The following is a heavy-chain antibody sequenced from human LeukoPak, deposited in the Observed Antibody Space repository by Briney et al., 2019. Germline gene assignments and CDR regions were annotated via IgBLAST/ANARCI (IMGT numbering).Heavy chain of an antibody. D-gene: IGHD6-13*01. Sequence: PGGSLRLSCSASGFTFSTYGMNRVRQAPGKGLEWVAVIWYDGSHANYADAVKGRFTISRDNSKNTLYLQMNSPRAEDTAVYYCARDRGYSSRWNFGKDYYMDVWGKGTTVTVSS. CDR2: IWYDGSHA. CDR3: ARDRGYSSRWNFGKDYYMDV. J-gene: IGHJ6*03. CDR1: GFTFSTYG. V-gene: IGHV3-33*01.